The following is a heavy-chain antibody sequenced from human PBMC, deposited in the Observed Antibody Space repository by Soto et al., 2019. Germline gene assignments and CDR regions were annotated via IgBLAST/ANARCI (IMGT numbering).Heavy chain of an antibody. J-gene: IGHJ5*02. D-gene: IGHD2-2*01. Sequence: QVQLVQSGAEVKKPGASVKVSCRASGYTFTNFGVTWVRRAPGKGLEWMGWISAYTDTPNYAQKFQGRVTMTIDTSTSTAYMDLRSLTSDDTAVYYGATVIPGVEAWFDPWGQGTLVTVSS. CDR2: ISAYTDTP. CDR1: GYTFTNFG. V-gene: IGHV1-18*01. CDR3: ATVIPGVEAWFDP.